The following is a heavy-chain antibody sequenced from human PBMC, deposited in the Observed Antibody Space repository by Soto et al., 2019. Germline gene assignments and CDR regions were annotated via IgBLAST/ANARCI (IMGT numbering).Heavy chain of an antibody. CDR1: GYTFTSYG. J-gene: IGHJ5*02. V-gene: IGHV1-18*04. D-gene: IGHD3-22*01. CDR2: ISAYNGNT. CDR3: ARVGYYYDSSGYINWFDP. Sequence: GASVKVSCKASGYTFTSYGISWVRQAPGQGLEWMGWISAYNGNTNHAQKLQGRVTMTTDTSTSTAYMELRSLRSDDTAVYYCARVGYYYDSSGYINWFDPWGQGTLVT.